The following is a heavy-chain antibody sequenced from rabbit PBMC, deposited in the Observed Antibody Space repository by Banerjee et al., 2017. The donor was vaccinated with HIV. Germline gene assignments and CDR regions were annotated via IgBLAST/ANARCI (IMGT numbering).Heavy chain of an antibody. Sequence: QSLEESGGALVKPGASLTLTCTASGFSFSSSYWICWVRQAPGKGLEWIACIYTSSGNTSCATWAKGRFSISGTSSTTVTLQMTSLTAADTATYFCAGGDISSGWDLWGPGTLVTVS. CDR2: IYTSSGNT. CDR1: GFSFSSSYW. D-gene: IGHD1-1*01. J-gene: IGHJ6*01. CDR3: AGGDISSGWDL. V-gene: IGHV1S40*01.